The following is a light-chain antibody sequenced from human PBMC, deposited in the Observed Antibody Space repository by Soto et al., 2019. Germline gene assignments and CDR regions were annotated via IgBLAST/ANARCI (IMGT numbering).Light chain of an antibody. J-gene: IGLJ2*01. CDR3: SSYTTTSTRVV. Sequence: QSVLTQPASVSGSPGQSITISCTGTSSDVGGYNSVSWYQQHPGTAPKLMIYDVTNRPSGVSNRFSGSKSGDMASLTISGLQAEDEADYYCSSYTTTSTRVVFGGGTKVTVL. V-gene: IGLV2-14*03. CDR2: DVT. CDR1: SSDVGGYNS.